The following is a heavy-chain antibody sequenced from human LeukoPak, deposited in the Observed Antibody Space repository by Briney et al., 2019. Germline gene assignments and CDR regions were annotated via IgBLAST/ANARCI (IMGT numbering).Heavy chain of an antibody. Sequence: GASVKVSCKASGYTFIDYYLHWVRQAPGQGLEWMGWINPNTGDTKYAQKFQGRVTMTRDTSINTAHMELIRPRSDDTDVYYCARGDVPIQPPWFTPYWHWAQGTMVTVSS. CDR3: ARGDVPIQPPWFTPYWH. CDR2: INPNTGDT. CDR1: GYTFIDYY. J-gene: IGHJ4*02. D-gene: IGHD1-1*01. V-gene: IGHV1-2*02.